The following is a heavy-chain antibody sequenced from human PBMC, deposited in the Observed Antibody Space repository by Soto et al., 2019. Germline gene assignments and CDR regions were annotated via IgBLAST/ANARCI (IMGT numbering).Heavy chain of an antibody. J-gene: IGHJ6*02. CDR2: TYYRSKWYN. CDR3: VRVPNPGSLKSGYDDVCEC. V-gene: IGHV6-1*01. D-gene: IGHD5-12*01. CDR1: GDSVSSNSAA. Sequence: SQTLSLTCAISGDSVSSNSAAWNWIRQSPSRGLEWLGRTYYRSKWYNDYAVSVKSRITINPDTSKNQFSLQLNSVTPEDTAVYYCVRVPNPGSLKSGYDDVCECWGQGTTVTVAS.